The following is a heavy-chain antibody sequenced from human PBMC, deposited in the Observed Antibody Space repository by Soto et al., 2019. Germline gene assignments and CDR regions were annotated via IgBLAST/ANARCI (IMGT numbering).Heavy chain of an antibody. Sequence: PSETLSLTCVVSGGSFSGYYWNWIRQPPGKGLEWIGEINHSGSTNYNPSLKSRVTISVDTSKNQLPLRLSSVTAADTAMYYCAVRYCSSTSCSTLDSWGQGTLVTVSS. D-gene: IGHD2-2*01. CDR3: AVRYCSSTSCSTLDS. J-gene: IGHJ4*02. CDR1: GGSFSGYY. V-gene: IGHV4-34*01. CDR2: INHSGST.